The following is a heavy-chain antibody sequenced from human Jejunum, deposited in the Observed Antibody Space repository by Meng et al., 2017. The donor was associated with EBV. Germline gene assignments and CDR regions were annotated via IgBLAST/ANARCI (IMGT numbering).Heavy chain of an antibody. Sequence: QHQLKESGPGLVKPSETLSLTCTVSGGSISSSSYYWGWIRQPPGKGLEWIGTYYNSGSTYYNPSLKSRVTISVDTSKNQFSLKLISVTAADTAAYYCARQGPSGRTFDYWGQGTLVTVSS. CDR3: ARQGPSGRTFDY. CDR1: GGSISSSSYY. D-gene: IGHD1-26*01. CDR2: YYNSGST. V-gene: IGHV4-39*01. J-gene: IGHJ4*02.